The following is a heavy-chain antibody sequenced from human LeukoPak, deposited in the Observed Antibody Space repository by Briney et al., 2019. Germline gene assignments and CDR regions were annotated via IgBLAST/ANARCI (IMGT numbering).Heavy chain of an antibody. J-gene: IGHJ2*01. CDR1: GGSISSYY. V-gene: IGHV4-59*01. Sequence: SQTLSLTCTVSGGSISSYYWSWIRQSPGKGLEWIGYIYYSGSTNYNPSLKSRVTISVDTSKNQFSLKLSSVTAADTAVYYCARDARYYYDSSGYYLSFDLWGRGTLVTVSS. CDR2: IYYSGST. CDR3: ARDARYYYDSSGYYLSFDL. D-gene: IGHD3-22*01.